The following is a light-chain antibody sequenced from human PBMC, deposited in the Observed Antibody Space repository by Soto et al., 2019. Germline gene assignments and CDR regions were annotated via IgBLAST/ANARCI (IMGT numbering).Light chain of an antibody. Sequence: PPSQPSSVPGFPRQSVFISCTGTISDVGAYNYVSWYQQHPGKAPKLMIYEVSNRPSGVSNRFSASKSGSKASLTISGLQAEDEADYYCSSHSSSRTPYVFGSGTKVTV. CDR1: ISDVGAYNY. J-gene: IGLJ1*01. V-gene: IGLV2-14*01. CDR2: EVS. CDR3: SSHSSSRTPYV.